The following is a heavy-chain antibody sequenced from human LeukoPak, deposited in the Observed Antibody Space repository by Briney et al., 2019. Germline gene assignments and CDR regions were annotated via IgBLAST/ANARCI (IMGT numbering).Heavy chain of an antibody. CDR3: AREGQWLPDWFDP. Sequence: SETLSLTCTVSGDSISGYYWSWIRQPPGKGLEWIGYIHYSGSANYSPAPMSRVTISLNNSQNQFSQKVNYVTAADTAVYYCAREGQWLPDWFDPWGQGTLVTVSS. J-gene: IGHJ5*02. D-gene: IGHD6-19*01. CDR1: GDSISGYY. CDR2: IHYSGSA. V-gene: IGHV4-59*01.